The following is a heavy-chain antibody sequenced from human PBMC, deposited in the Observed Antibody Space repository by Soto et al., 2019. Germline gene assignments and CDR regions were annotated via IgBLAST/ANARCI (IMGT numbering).Heavy chain of an antibody. D-gene: IGHD1-1*01. V-gene: IGHV3-30-3*01. CDR3: ARCYNSPDAFDI. CDR2: ISYAGSNK. Sequence: QVQLVESGGGVVQPGRSLRLSCAASGCTFSSYAIHWVRQAPGKGLEWVAVISYAGSNKYYADSVKGRFTISRDNSKNTLYLQMNSLRAEDTAVYYCARCYNSPDAFDIWGQGTMVTVSS. J-gene: IGHJ3*02. CDR1: GCTFSSYA.